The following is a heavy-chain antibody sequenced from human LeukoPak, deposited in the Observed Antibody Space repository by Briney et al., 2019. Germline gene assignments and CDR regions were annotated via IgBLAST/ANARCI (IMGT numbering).Heavy chain of an antibody. Sequence: GGSLRLSCAASGFTFSTNHLSWVRQAPGKGLEWVSSISSGSTYMYYADSVKGRFTISRDNAQNSMYLQMNSLRAEDTAVYYCGRVGGRSKAAKGDAFDIWGQGTMVVVSS. V-gene: IGHV3-21*01. D-gene: IGHD6-6*01. CDR3: GRVGGRSKAAKGDAFDI. CDR1: GFTFSTNH. J-gene: IGHJ3*02. CDR2: ISSGSTYM.